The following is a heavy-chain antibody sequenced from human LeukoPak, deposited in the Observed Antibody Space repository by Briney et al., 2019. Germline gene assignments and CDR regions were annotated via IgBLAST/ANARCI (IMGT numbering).Heavy chain of an antibody. CDR3: ATGANYDILRTYYYYGMDV. CDR2: FDPEDGET. CDR1: GYTLTELS. V-gene: IGHV1-24*01. Sequence: GASVKVSCKVSGYTLTELSMHWVRQAPGKGLEWMGGFDPEDGETIYAQKFQGRVTMTEDTSTDTAYMELSSLRSEGTAVYYCATGANYDILRTYYYYGMDVWGQGTTVTVSS. D-gene: IGHD3-9*01. J-gene: IGHJ6*02.